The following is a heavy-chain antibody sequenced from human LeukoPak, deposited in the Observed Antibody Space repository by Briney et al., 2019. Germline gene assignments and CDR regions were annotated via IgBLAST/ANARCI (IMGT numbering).Heavy chain of an antibody. D-gene: IGHD2-21*02. CDR3: ARVLVTAYGNWFDP. V-gene: IGHV3-23*01. CDR1: GFTFSSYV. J-gene: IGHJ5*02. CDR2: ISRSGATT. Sequence: GGSLRLSCAASGFTFSSYVMSWVRQAPGQGLEWVSTISRSGATTYYADSVKGRFTTSRDNSKNTLYLQMNSLRAEDTAVYYCARVLVTAYGNWFDPWGQGTLVTVSS.